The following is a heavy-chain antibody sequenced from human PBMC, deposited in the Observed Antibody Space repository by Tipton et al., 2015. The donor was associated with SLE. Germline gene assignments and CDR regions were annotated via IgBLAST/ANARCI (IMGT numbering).Heavy chain of an antibody. V-gene: IGHV4-39*07. CDR1: GGSISSISHY. CDR3: ARRSDSGGDCYRFDG. CDR2: IYFSGST. D-gene: IGHD2-21*01. J-gene: IGHJ4*02. Sequence: TLSLTCTVFGGSISSISHYCGWIRRPPGKGLEWIGSIYFSGSTYYNPSPKSRVTITVDTSKNQFSLRLSAVTAADTAVYSCARRSDSGGDCYRFDGWGQGTLITGSS.